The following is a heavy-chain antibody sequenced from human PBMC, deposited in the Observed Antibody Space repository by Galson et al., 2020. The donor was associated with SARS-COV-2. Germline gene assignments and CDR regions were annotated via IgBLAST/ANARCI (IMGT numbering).Heavy chain of an antibody. Sequence: SQTLSLTCAVYGGSFSGYYWSWIRQPPGKGLEWIGEINHSGSTNYNPSLKSRVTISVDTSKNQFSLKLSSVTAADTAVYYCARGRYSSSWYTTYYFDYWGQGTLVTVSS. D-gene: IGHD6-13*01. V-gene: IGHV4-34*01. CDR3: ARGRYSSSWYTTYYFDY. CDR2: INHSGST. CDR1: GGSFSGYY. J-gene: IGHJ4*02.